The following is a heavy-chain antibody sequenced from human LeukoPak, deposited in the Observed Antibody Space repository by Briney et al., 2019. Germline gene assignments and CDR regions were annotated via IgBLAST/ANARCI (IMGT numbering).Heavy chain of an antibody. CDR3: AKARQPYSSSSGFDY. V-gene: IGHV3-23*01. J-gene: IGHJ4*02. CDR1: GFTFSSYA. CDR2: ISGSGGST. D-gene: IGHD6-6*01. Sequence: PGGSLTLSCAASGFTFSSYAMSWVRQARGKGLEWVSAISGSGGSTPYAGSVKGRSTISRDNSKNTLYLQMNSLRAEDTAVYYCAKARQPYSSSSGFDYWGQGTLVTVSS.